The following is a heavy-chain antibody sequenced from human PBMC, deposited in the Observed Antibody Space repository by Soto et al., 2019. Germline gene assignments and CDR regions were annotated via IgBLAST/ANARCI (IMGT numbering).Heavy chain of an antibody. CDR1: GFTFSSYA. D-gene: IGHD6-6*01. V-gene: IGHV3-30-3*01. CDR3: ARARREYSSWDYYYYGMDV. J-gene: IGHJ6*02. CDR2: ISYDGSNK. Sequence: GGSLRLSCAASGFTFSSYAMHWVRQAPGKGLEWVAVISYDGSNKYYADSVKGRFTISRDNSKNTLYLQMNSLRAEDTAVYYCARARREYSSWDYYYYGMDVWGQGTTVTVSS.